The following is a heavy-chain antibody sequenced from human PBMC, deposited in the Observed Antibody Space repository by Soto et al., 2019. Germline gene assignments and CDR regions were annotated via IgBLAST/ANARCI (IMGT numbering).Heavy chain of an antibody. Sequence: SETLSLTCTVSGGSISSGGYYWSWIRQHPGKGLEWIGYIYYSGSTYYNPSLKSRVTISVDTSKNQFSLKLSSVTAADTAVYYCARAIDCPNWFDPWGQGTLVTVCS. V-gene: IGHV4-31*03. CDR1: GGSISSGGYY. D-gene: IGHD2-21*02. CDR3: ARAIDCPNWFDP. J-gene: IGHJ5*02. CDR2: IYYSGST.